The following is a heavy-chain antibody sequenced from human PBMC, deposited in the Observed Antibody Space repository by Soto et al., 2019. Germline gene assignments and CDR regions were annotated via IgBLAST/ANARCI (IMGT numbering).Heavy chain of an antibody. J-gene: IGHJ6*02. CDR2: IYPGDSDT. CDR3: ARLGYDFWSGYNYYYSGMDV. Sequence: HGESLKISCKGSGYSFTSYWIGWVRQMPGKGLEWMGIIYPGDSDTRYSPSFQGQVTISADKSIGTAYLQWSSLKASDTAMYYCARLGYDFWSGYNYYYSGMDVWGQGTTVTVSS. D-gene: IGHD3-3*01. CDR1: GYSFTSYW. V-gene: IGHV5-51*01.